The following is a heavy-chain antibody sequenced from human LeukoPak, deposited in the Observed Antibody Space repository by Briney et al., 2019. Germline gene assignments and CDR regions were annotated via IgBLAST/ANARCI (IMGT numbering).Heavy chain of an antibody. Sequence: ASVKVSCKASGYTFTGYYMHWVRQAPEQGLEWMGWINPNSGGTNYAQKFQGRVTMTRATSISTAYMELSRLRSDDTAVYYCARETVYSSSPGWGQGTLVTVSS. D-gene: IGHD6-13*01. CDR1: GYTFTGYY. J-gene: IGHJ4*02. V-gene: IGHV1-2*02. CDR3: ARETVYSSSPG. CDR2: INPNSGGT.